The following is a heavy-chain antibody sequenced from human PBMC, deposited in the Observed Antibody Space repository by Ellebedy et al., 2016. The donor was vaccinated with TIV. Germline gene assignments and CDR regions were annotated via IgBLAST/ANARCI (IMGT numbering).Heavy chain of an antibody. CDR1: GFTFSNYN. D-gene: IGHD3-22*01. V-gene: IGHV3-48*01. CDR2: VSGSRKTK. CDR3: ARDNYYDPLDV. J-gene: IGHJ3*01. Sequence: PGGSLRLSCAASGFTFSNYNMNWVRQAPGTGLEWVSSVSGSRKTKFYADSVKGRFTITRDIAQNSLYLQMNSLRADDTAVYYCARDNYYDPLDVWGQGTMVTVSA.